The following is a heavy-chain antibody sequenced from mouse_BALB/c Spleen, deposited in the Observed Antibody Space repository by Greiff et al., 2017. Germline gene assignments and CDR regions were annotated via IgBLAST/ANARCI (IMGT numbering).Heavy chain of an antibody. CDR3: AREGYDYDVLFAY. CDR2: ISSGGST. Sequence: EVMLVESGGGLVKPGGSLKLSCAASGFTFSSYAMSWVRQTPEKRLEWVASISSGGSTYYPDSVKGRFTISRDNARNILYLQMSSLRSEDTAMYYCAREGYDYDVLFAYWGQGTLVTVSA. CDR1: GFTFSSYA. J-gene: IGHJ3*01. D-gene: IGHD2-4*01. V-gene: IGHV5-6-5*01.